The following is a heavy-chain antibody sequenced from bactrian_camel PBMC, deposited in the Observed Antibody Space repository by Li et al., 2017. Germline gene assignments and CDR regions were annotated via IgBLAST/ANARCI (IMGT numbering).Heavy chain of an antibody. V-gene: IGHV3S53*01. CDR2: IVVGGRT. Sequence: HVQLVESGGDLVQPGGSLRLSCAASGFAFATCDLDWYRQAAGKTREWVARIVVGGRTSYSNSVKGRFAVSKDSAKDTVYLQMNSLKPEDTAMYFCKTETPGCVRLCQRTITGVKGPRSPSP. D-gene: IGHD5*01. CDR1: GFAFATCD. CDR3: KTETPGCVRLCQRTIT. J-gene: IGHJ4*01.